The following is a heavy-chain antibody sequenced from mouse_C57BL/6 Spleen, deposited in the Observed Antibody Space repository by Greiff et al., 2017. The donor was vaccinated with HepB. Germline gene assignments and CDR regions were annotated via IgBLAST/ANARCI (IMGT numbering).Heavy chain of an antibody. V-gene: IGHV1-55*01. J-gene: IGHJ3*01. CDR1: GYTFPSYW. Sequence: QVQLQESGAELVKPGASVKMSCKASGYTFPSYWITWVKQRPGQGLEWIGDIYPGSGSTNYNEKFKSKATMTVDTSSTTAYMQLSSLTSEDSAVYYCARMVCYSPDAYWGQGTLVTVSA. CDR3: ARMVCYSPDAY. CDR2: IYPGSGST. D-gene: IGHD2-12*01.